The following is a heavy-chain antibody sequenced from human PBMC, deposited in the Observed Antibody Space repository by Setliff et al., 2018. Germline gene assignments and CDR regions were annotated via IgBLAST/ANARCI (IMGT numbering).Heavy chain of an antibody. CDR1: GYSISSGYY. J-gene: IGHJ4*02. D-gene: IGHD2-15*01. CDR2: IYHSGST. Sequence: PSETLSLTCAVSGYSISSGYYWGWIRQPPGKGLEWIGSIYHSGSTYYNPSLKSRVTISVDTPKNQFSLKLSSVTAADTAVYYCAKGERGYYCSGGSCSHYFDYWGQGTLVTVSS. V-gene: IGHV4-38-2*01. CDR3: AKGERGYYCSGGSCSHYFDY.